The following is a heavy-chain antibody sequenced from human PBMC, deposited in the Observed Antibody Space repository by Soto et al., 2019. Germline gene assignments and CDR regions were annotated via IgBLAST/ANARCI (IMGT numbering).Heavy chain of an antibody. J-gene: IGHJ3*02. CDR2: ISYDGSNK. CDR3: ARVTKQLGAFDI. Sequence: PGGSLRLSCAASGFTFSSYAMHWVRQAPGKGLEWVAVISYDGSNKYYADSVKGRFTISRDNSKNTLYLQMNSLRAEDTAVYYCARVTKQLGAFDIWGQGTMVTVSS. CDR1: GFTFSSYA. V-gene: IGHV3-30-3*01. D-gene: IGHD6-6*01.